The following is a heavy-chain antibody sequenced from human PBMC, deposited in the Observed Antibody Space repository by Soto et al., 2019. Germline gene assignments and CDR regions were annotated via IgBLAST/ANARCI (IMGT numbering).Heavy chain of an antibody. CDR2: ISGGGGNT. D-gene: IGHD3-9*01. V-gene: IGHV3-23*01. J-gene: IGHJ4*02. CDR1: GFTLSSYA. Sequence: PGGSLRLSCAASGFTLSSYAMSWVRQTPGKGLEWVSGISGGGGNTYYADSVTGRFTISRDNSRNTLYLQMNSLRAEDTAVYYCAKDPYDILTGYYFDYWGQGTLVTVSS. CDR3: AKDPYDILTGYYFDY.